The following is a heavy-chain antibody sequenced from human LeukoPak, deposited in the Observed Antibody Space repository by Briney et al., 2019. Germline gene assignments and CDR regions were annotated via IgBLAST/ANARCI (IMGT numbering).Heavy chain of an antibody. CDR3: ARDRYGENY. V-gene: IGHV4-59*01. CDR1: GGSTSSYY. CDR2: IYYSGST. J-gene: IGHJ4*02. Sequence: SETLSLTCTVSGGSTSSYYWSWIRQPPGKGLEWIGYIYYSGSTNYNPSLKSRVTISVDTSKNQFSLKLSSVTAADTAVYYCARDRYGENYWGQGTLVTVSS. D-gene: IGHD5-18*01.